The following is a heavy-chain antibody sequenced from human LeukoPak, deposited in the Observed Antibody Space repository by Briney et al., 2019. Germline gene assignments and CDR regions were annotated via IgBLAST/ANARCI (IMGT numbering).Heavy chain of an antibody. Sequence: SVKVSCKASGGTFSSYAISWVRQAPGQGLEWMGGIIPIFGTANYAQKFQGRVTITADESTSTAYMELSSLRSEDTAVYYCAGATFMDPPSSSGWSYYYYYGMDVWGQGTTVTVSS. J-gene: IGHJ6*02. V-gene: IGHV1-69*13. CDR2: IIPIFGTA. D-gene: IGHD6-19*01. CDR3: AGATFMDPPSSSGWSYYYYYGMDV. CDR1: GGTFSSYA.